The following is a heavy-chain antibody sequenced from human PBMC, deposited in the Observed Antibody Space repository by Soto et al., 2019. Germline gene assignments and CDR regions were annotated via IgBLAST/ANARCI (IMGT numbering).Heavy chain of an antibody. Sequence: VQLVQSGAEVKKPGSSVKVSCKASGGTFSSYTISWVRQASGQGLEWMGRIIPILGIANYAQKFQGRVTITADKSTSTAYMALSSLRSEDTVVYYGARAMPTPRYYFVYCGQGTLVIVSS. D-gene: IGHD2-2*01. CDR1: GGTFSSYT. J-gene: IGHJ4*02. V-gene: IGHV1-69*02. CDR3: ARAMPTPRYYFVY. CDR2: IIPILGIA.